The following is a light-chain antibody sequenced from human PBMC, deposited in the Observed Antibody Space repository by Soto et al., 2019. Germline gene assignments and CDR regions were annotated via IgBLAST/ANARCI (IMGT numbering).Light chain of an antibody. Sequence: EIVLTQSPGTLSLSPGERAALSCRASQSLSSSCLAWYQQRPGQAPRLLIYDASTRATGIPDRFSGSGSGTDFTLTISRLEPEDFAVYFCQQCGGAPLTFGGGTKVDI. CDR2: DAS. CDR3: QQCGGAPLT. V-gene: IGKV3-20*01. J-gene: IGKJ4*01. CDR1: QSLSSSC.